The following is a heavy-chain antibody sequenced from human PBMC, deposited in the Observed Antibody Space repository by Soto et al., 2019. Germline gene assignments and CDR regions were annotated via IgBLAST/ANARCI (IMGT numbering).Heavy chain of an antibody. Sequence: GGSLRLSCVASGLTVSGKKYMAWVRQAPGKGLEWVSYISSSSSTIYYADSVKGRFTISRDNAKNSLYLQMNSLRDEDTAGYYCARVSRQARPWFDYWGQGTLVTVSS. CDR1: GLTVSGKKY. V-gene: IGHV3-48*02. D-gene: IGHD6-6*01. CDR2: ISSSSSTI. CDR3: ARVSRQARPWFDY. J-gene: IGHJ4*02.